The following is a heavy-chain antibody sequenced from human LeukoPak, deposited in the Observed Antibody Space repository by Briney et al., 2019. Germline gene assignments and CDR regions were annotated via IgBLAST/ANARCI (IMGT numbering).Heavy chain of an antibody. CDR3: ARDFRIAVALEY. J-gene: IGHJ4*02. Sequence: PGGSLRLSCAGSGFSFSSYAMHWVRQAPGKGLQWVAYISYDGSNKYYADPVKGRFTISRDNSKSTLYLQMNSLKTEDTAVYYCARDFRIAVALEYWGQGTLVTVSS. CDR2: ISYDGSNK. D-gene: IGHD6-19*01. CDR1: GFSFSSYA. V-gene: IGHV3-30-3*01.